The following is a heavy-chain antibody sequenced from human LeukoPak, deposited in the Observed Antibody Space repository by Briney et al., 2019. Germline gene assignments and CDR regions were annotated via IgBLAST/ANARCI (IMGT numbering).Heavy chain of an antibody. CDR2: IKQDGSEK. D-gene: IGHD6-19*01. J-gene: IGHJ5*02. V-gene: IGHV3-7*01. Sequence: GGSLRLSCAASGFTFSSDWMSWVRQAPGKGLEWVANIKQDGSEKYYVDSVKGRFTISRDNAKNSLYLQMNSLRAEDTAVYYCARDNQGIAVAGFWFDPWGQGTLVTVSS. CDR1: GFTFSSDW. CDR3: ARDNQGIAVAGFWFDP.